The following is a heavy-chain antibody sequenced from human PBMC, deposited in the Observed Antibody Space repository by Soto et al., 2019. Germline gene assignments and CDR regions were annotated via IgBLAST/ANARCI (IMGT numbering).Heavy chain of an antibody. Sequence: QVQLVQSGAEVKKPGTSVKVSCKASGYTFSNYTISWVRQAPGRGLEWMGWISAYNGHTNYAQKLQRRVTMTTDTSTSTAYMELRSLRSDDTAVYYCAREFYGDYYFDYWGQGTLVTVSS. V-gene: IGHV1-18*01. CDR2: ISAYNGHT. D-gene: IGHD4-17*01. CDR3: AREFYGDYYFDY. CDR1: GYTFSNYT. J-gene: IGHJ4*02.